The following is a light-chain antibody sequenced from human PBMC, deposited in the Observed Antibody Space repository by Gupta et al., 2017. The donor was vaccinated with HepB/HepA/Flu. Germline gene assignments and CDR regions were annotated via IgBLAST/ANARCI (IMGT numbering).Light chain of an antibody. Sequence: SVLTQPPSASGTPGPRVTISCSGSSSNIGSKTVKWYQQVPGTAPKLLIYTNNQRRSGVPDRFSGSKSGTSASLAISGLQAEDEADYYCATWDDSLNGWVFGGGTKLTVL. CDR1: SSNIGSKT. V-gene: IGLV1-44*01. CDR3: ATWDDSLNGWV. J-gene: IGLJ3*02. CDR2: TNN.